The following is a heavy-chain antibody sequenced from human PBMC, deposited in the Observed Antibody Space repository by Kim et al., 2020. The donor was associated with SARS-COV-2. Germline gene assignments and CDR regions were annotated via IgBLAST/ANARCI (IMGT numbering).Heavy chain of an antibody. CDR1: GGTFSSYA. D-gene: IGHD2-15*01. J-gene: IGHJ5*01. V-gene: IGHV1-69*04. Sequence: SVKVSCKASGGTFSSYAISWVRQAPGQGLEWMGRIIPIFGIANYAQKFQGRVTITADKSTSTAYMELSSLRSEDTAVYYCASGGACSGGSCYLIGYNWF. CDR3: ASGGACSGGSCYLIGYNWF. CDR2: IIPIFGIA.